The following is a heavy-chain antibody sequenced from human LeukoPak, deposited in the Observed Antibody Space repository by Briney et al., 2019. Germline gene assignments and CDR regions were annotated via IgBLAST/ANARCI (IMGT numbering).Heavy chain of an antibody. CDR3: ARDRPRARYFDY. Sequence: SVKVSCKASGGTFNDYSISWVRQAPGQGLEGMGRILPILNVPNYAQKFEGRATITADKSTNTAYMELSSLKSEDTAVYFCARDRPRARYFDYWGQGTLVTVSS. CDR1: GGTFNDYS. V-gene: IGHV1-69*04. J-gene: IGHJ4*02. D-gene: IGHD2-15*01. CDR2: ILPILNVP.